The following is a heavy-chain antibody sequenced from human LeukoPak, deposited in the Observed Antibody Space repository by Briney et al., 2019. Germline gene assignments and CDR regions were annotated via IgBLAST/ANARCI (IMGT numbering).Heavy chain of an antibody. V-gene: IGHV1-2*02. Sequence: GASVKVSCKASGYTFTSYGISWVRQAPGQGLEWMGWINPNSGGSNYAQKFQGRVTMTRDTSISTAYMELSRLRSDDTAVYYCASLDAFDMWGQGTMVTVSS. CDR2: INPNSGGS. J-gene: IGHJ3*02. CDR3: ASLDAFDM. CDR1: GYTFTSYG.